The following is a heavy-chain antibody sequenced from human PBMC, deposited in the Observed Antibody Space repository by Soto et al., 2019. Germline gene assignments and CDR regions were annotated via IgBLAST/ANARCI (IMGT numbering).Heavy chain of an antibody. Sequence: PGGSLRLSCAASGFTFSSYAMHWVRQAPGKGLEWVAVISYDGSNKYYADSVKGRFTISRDNSKNTLYLQMNSLRAEDTAVYYCARDLLDTAMVTVIWGQGTLVTVSS. CDR1: GFTFSSYA. CDR3: ARDLLDTAMVTVI. J-gene: IGHJ4*02. CDR2: ISYDGSNK. D-gene: IGHD5-18*01. V-gene: IGHV3-30-3*01.